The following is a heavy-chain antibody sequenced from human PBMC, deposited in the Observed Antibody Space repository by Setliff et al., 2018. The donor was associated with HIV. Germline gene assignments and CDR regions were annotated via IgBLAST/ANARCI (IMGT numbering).Heavy chain of an antibody. CDR1: GGSISSYY. Sequence: SETLSLTCTVSGGSISSYYWSWIRQPPGKGLEWIGHIYTSGSTSGSTNYNPSLKSRVTISVDMSKNQFSLNLSSVTAADTAVYYCARLGAVAGPFGRFDPWGQGTLVTVSS. J-gene: IGHJ5*02. CDR3: ARLGAVAGPFGRFDP. D-gene: IGHD6-19*01. CDR2: IYTSGSTSGST. V-gene: IGHV4-4*08.